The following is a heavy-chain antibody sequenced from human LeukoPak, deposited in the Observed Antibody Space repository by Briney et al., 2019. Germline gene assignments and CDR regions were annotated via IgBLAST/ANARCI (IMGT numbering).Heavy chain of an antibody. Sequence: GGSLRLSCAVSGLTFSSYSMSWVRQAPGEGLYWVSGISASGSGTYYAGSLKGRFTISRDNSKNTLYLQMNNLRVEDTAVYYCAKDAAGPEYWGQGTLVTVST. CDR1: GLTFSSYS. D-gene: IGHD6-13*01. J-gene: IGHJ4*02. CDR3: AKDAAGPEY. V-gene: IGHV3-23*01. CDR2: ISASGSGT.